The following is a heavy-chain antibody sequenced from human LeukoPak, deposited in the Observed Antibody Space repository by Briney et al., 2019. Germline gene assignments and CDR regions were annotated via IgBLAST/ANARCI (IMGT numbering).Heavy chain of an antibody. CDR1: GYTFTSYA. CDR2: INPNNGDT. CDR3: ARHGTYDFAEE. D-gene: IGHD3-3*01. Sequence: ASVKVSCKASGYTFTSYAMNWVRQAPGQGLEWMGRINPNNGDTNYAQKFQDRVTMTRDTSISTAYMELTSLRSDDTAVYYCARHGTYDFAEEWGQGTLVTVSA. J-gene: IGHJ4*02. V-gene: IGHV1-2*06.